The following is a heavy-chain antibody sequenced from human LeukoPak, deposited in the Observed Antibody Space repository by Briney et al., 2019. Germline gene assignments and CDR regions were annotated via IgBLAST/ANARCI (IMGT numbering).Heavy chain of an antibody. D-gene: IGHD4-17*01. CDR2: FYYTGST. Sequence: SETLSLTCAVSGASINSAGYSWSWIRQPPGKGLEWIGYFYYTGSTSYNPSLQSRVNISVDTSKNEFSLRLTSVTAADTAVYYCARHTVTTPHFDYWGQGTLLTVSS. CDR1: GASINSAGYS. CDR3: ARHTVTTPHFDY. V-gene: IGHV4-30-4*07. J-gene: IGHJ4*02.